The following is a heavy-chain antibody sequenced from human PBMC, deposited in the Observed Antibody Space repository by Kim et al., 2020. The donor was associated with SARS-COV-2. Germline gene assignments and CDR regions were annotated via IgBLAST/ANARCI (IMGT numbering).Heavy chain of an antibody. J-gene: IGHJ4*02. CDR1: GFTFSSYA. V-gene: IGHV3-23*01. Sequence: GGSLRLSCAASGFTFSSYAMSWVRQAPGKGLEWVSAISGSGGSTYYADSVKGRFTISRDNSKNTLYLQMNSLRAEDTAVYYCAKAPWFKSYSGYDPGGYWGQGTLVTVSS. CDR3: AKAPWFKSYSGYDPGGY. D-gene: IGHD5-12*01. CDR2: ISGSGGST.